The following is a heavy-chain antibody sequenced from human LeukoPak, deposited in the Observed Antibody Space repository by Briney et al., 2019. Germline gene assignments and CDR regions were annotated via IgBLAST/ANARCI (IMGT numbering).Heavy chain of an antibody. CDR2: INPNNGDS. D-gene: IGHD6-25*01. Sequence: GASVKVSCKASGYTFTNYHINWVRQATGQGHEWMGWINPNNGDSGFAQKFQDRVTITRDTPITPAYMDLSSLTSEDTAIYFCARTTSFTASGYDYWGQGTLVTVSS. J-gene: IGHJ4*02. V-gene: IGHV1-8*03. CDR3: ARTTSFTASGYDY. CDR1: GYTFTNYH.